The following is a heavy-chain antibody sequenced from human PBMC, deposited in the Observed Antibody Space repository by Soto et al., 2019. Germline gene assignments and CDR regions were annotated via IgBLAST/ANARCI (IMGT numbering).Heavy chain of an antibody. CDR3: ARDYLAVTTWVEVANWFDP. CDR2: ISSSSSYI. V-gene: IGHV3-21*01. Sequence: GGSLRLSCAASGFTFSSYSMNWVRQAPGKGLEWVSSISSSSSYIYYADSVKGRFTISRDNAKNSPYLQMNSLRAEDTAVYYCARDYLAVTTWVEVANWFDPWGQGTLVTVSS. D-gene: IGHD4-17*01. J-gene: IGHJ5*02. CDR1: GFTFSSYS.